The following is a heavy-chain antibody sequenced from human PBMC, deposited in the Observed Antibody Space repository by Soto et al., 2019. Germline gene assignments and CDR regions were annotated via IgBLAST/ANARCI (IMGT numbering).Heavy chain of an antibody. D-gene: IGHD3-22*01. CDR1: GYRFTTYW. Sequence: PGESLKISCQASGYRFTTYWIAWGRQMPGKGLGWGGIIYPVDSGVKYSPPFEGHIPISFERSDSTAYLQWTSLKAWAPAMYFWASNFESRGYSPDDWGQGTKVTVSS. J-gene: IGHJ4*02. V-gene: IGHV5-51*01. CDR2: IYPVDSGV. CDR3: ASNFESRGYSPDD.